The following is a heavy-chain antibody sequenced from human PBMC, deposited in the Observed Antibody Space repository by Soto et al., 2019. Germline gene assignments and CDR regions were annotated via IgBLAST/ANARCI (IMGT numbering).Heavy chain of an antibody. CDR2: ISGKNGNT. D-gene: IGHD3-3*01. CDR1: GYTFMSYG. V-gene: IGHV1-18*04. Sequence: QVQLVQSGAEVKKPGASVKVSCKASGYTFMSYGISWVRQAPGQGLEWMGWISGKNGNTNYAQKLQGRVTLTTDTSATTTSMEQRGLRCDDTAVYDVESGASSIGVVPEYGLDVWGQGTPVTVSS. CDR3: ESGASSIGVVPEYGLDV. J-gene: IGHJ6*02.